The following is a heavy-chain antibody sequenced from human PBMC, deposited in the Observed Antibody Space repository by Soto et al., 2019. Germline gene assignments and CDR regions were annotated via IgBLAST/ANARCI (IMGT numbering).Heavy chain of an antibody. J-gene: IGHJ4*02. V-gene: IGHV1-69*13. CDR2: IIPIFGTA. D-gene: IGHD3-10*01. Sequence: SVKVSCKASGGTFSSCAISWVRQAPGQGLEWMGGIIPIFGTANYAQKFQGRVTITADESTSTAYMELSSLRSEDTAVYYCARDGVSYYYGSGSYYLDYWGQGTLVTVSS. CDR3: ARDGVSYYYGSGSYYLDY. CDR1: GGTFSSCA.